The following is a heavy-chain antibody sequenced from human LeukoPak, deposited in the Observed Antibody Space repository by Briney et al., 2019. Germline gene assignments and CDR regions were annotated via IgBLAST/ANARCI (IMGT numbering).Heavy chain of an antibody. CDR2: ISGSGGST. D-gene: IGHD3-3*01. CDR1: GFTFSSYA. V-gene: IGHV3-23*01. Sequence: SGGSLRLSCAASGFTFSSYAMSWVRQAPGKGLEWVSAISGSGGSTYYADSVKGRFTISRDNSKNTLYLQMNSLRAEDTAVYYCAKAYYDFWSGTYYFDYWGQGTLVTAS. J-gene: IGHJ4*02. CDR3: AKAYYDFWSGTYYFDY.